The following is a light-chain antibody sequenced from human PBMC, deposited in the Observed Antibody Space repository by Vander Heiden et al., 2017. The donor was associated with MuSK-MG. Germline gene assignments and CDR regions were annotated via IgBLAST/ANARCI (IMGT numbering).Light chain of an antibody. CDR3: KQYNTYSWT. CDR2: KAS. J-gene: IGKJ1*01. V-gene: IGKV1-5*03. CDR1: QIVSRW. Sequence: DIQMTQSPSTLYASVGDRITITCRASQIVSRWLAWYQQKPGNGPKLLIYKASTLERGGPSRFRGSGSGTEFTLTISSLQPDDFATYYCKQYNTYSWTFGQGTKVEVK.